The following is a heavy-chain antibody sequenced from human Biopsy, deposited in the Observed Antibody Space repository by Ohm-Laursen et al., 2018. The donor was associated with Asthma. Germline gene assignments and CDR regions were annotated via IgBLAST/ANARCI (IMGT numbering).Heavy chain of an antibody. CDR2: IYYSGST. D-gene: IGHD3-22*01. CDR1: YGCISSGGYY. CDR3: ARAQDYYDSRGYYRSFDY. Sequence: SDTLSLTCSVSYGCISSGGYYCPGIRQHPGKGLVWIGFIYYSGSTYYNPSLKSRVSISIDTSKNQFSLKLSSVTAADTAVYYCARAQDYYDSRGYYRSFDYWGQGTLVTVSS. J-gene: IGHJ4*02. V-gene: IGHV4-31*03.